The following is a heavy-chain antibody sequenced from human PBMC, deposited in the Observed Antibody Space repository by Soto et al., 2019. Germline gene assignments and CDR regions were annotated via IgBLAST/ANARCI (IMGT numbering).Heavy chain of an antibody. Sequence: SETLSLTCAVYCESFSGYFWNWIRQPPGKGLEWIGEINSSGGTSYNPSLKSRVTMSVDTSKNQFSLRLSSVTAADTAVFYCARRRRGITMVRGAYAMDVWGQGTTVTVSS. CDR1: CESFSGYF. J-gene: IGHJ6*02. V-gene: IGHV4-34*01. CDR3: ARRRRGITMVRGAYAMDV. CDR2: INSSGGT. D-gene: IGHD3-10*01.